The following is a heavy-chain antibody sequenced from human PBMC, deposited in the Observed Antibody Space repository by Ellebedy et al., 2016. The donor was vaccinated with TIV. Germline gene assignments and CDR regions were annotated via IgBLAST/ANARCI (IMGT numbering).Heavy chain of an antibody. V-gene: IGHV1-69*04. CDR1: GGTFSSYA. CDR3: ARDPGDGLELHSNGLGYNWFDP. CDR2: IITILGIA. J-gene: IGHJ5*02. Sequence: AASVKVSCKASGGTFSSYAISWVRQAPGQGLEWMGRIITILGIANYAQKFQGRVTITADKSTSTAYMELSSLRSEDTAVYYCARDPGDGLELHSNGLGYNWFDPWGQGTLVTVSS. D-gene: IGHD1-7*01.